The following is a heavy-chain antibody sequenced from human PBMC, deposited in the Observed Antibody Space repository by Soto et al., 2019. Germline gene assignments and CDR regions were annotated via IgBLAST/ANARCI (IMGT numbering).Heavy chain of an antibody. Sequence: ASLKVACNTSGYTFTSYGIICVRPTPGQGLEWMGWISAYNGNTNYAQKLQGRVTMTTDTSTSTAYMELRSLRSDDTAVYYCAREAFAYCGGDCPNDYWGQGTLVTVSS. CDR3: AREAFAYCGGDCPNDY. CDR2: ISAYNGNT. V-gene: IGHV1-18*01. D-gene: IGHD2-21*02. CDR1: GYTFTSYG. J-gene: IGHJ4*02.